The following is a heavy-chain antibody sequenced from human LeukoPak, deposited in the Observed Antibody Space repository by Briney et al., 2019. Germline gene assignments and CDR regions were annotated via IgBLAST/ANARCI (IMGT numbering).Heavy chain of an antibody. CDR2: IYYSGST. V-gene: IGHV4-59*01. J-gene: IGHJ4*02. CDR1: GGSISSYY. CDR3: ATWGITGTTGGFDY. D-gene: IGHD1-20*01. Sequence: SETLSLTCTVSGGSISSYYWSWLRQPPGKGLEWIGYIYYSGSTNYNPSLKSRVTISVDTSKNQFSLKLSSVTAADTAVYYCATWGITGTTGGFDYWGQGTLVTVSS.